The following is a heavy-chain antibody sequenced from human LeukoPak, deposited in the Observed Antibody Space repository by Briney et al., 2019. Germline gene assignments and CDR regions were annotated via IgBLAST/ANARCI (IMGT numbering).Heavy chain of an antibody. CDR1: GGSINNYY. J-gene: IGHJ5*02. CDR2: VFYTGYT. V-gene: IGHV4-59*12. D-gene: IGHD5-12*01. Sequence: PSETLSLTCTVSGGSINNYYWSWVRQPPGKGLEWIGYVFYTGYTHYNASLKSRVTISVDTSKNQFSLKLSSVTAADTAVYFCARGMAVAYDYNWFDPWGQGTLVTVSS. CDR3: ARGMAVAYDYNWFDP.